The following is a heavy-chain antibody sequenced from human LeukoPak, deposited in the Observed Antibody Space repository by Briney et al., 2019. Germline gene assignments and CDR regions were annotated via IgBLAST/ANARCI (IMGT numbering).Heavy chain of an antibody. J-gene: IGHJ4*01. CDR1: GFTFSTYD. Sequence: PGGSLRLSCAASGFTFSTYDMNWVRQAPGMGLEWVSYISSDGTRIYYADSVKGRLTISRDNAKNSLYLQMNSLRAKDTAVYYCARDGSGWHTYWGQGTLVTGSS. D-gene: IGHD6-19*01. V-gene: IGHV3-48*03. CDR2: ISSDGTRI. CDR3: ARDGSGWHTY.